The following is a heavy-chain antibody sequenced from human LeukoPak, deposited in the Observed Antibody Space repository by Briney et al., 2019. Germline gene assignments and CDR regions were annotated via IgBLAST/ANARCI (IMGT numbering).Heavy chain of an antibody. CDR2: IYYSGST. D-gene: IGHD3-22*01. V-gene: IGHV4-59*01. CDR1: GGSISSYY. J-gene: IGHJ3*02. CDR3: AREENGGYPTGFDI. Sequence: SETLSLTCTVSGGSISSYYWSWIRQPPGKGLEWIGYIYYSGSTNYNPSLKSRVTISVDSSKNQLSLKLSSVTAADTAVYYCAREENGGYPTGFDIWGQGTMVTVSS.